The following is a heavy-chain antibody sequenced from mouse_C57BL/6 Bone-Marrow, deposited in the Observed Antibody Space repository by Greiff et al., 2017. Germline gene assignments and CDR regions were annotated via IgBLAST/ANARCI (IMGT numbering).Heavy chain of an antibody. CDR1: GFNIKDYY. D-gene: IGHD1-1*01. V-gene: IGHV14-1*01. CDR3: TTAAFYGSSPSYFDY. CDR2: IDPEDGDT. J-gene: IGHJ2*01. Sequence: EVMLVESGAELVRPGASVKLSCTASGFNIKDYYMHWVKQRPEQGLEWIGRIDPEDGDTEYAPKFPGKATMTADTSSNTAYLQLSSLTSEDTAVYYCTTAAFYGSSPSYFDYWGQGTTLTVSS.